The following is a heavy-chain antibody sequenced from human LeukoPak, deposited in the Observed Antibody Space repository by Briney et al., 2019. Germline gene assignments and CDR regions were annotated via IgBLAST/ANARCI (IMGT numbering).Heavy chain of an antibody. CDR2: ISYDGGTK. V-gene: IGHV3-30*01. CDR1: GFTINSNA. J-gene: IGHJ4*02. Sequence: PGGSLRLSCAASGFTINSNAMHWVRQAPGKGLEWVALISYDGGTKSYVASVKGRFTISRDNSENTLYLQMNSLRAEDTAVYYCAKGGPHYGSGSYYAFDYWGQGTLVTVSS. CDR3: AKGGPHYGSGSYYAFDY. D-gene: IGHD3-10*01.